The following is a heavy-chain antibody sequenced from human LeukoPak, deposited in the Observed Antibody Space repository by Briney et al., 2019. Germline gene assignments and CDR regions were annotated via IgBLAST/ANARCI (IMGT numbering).Heavy chain of an antibody. CDR3: ARDPVAGYYFDY. D-gene: IGHD6-19*01. CDR1: GFTFSSYG. V-gene: IGHV3-30*03. CDR2: ISYDGSNK. Sequence: GGSLRLSCAASGFTFSSYGMHWVRQAPGKGLEWVAVISYDGSNKYYADSVKGRFTISRDNSKNTLYLQMNSLRAEDTAVYYCARDPVAGYYFDYWGQGTLVTVSS. J-gene: IGHJ4*02.